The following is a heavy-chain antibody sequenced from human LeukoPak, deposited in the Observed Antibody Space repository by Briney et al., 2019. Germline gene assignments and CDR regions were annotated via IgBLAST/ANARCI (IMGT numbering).Heavy chain of an antibody. CDR2: ISTSGSTI. D-gene: IGHD6-13*01. V-gene: IGHV3-48*03. J-gene: IGHJ4*02. CDR3: ATSRGSWPDYFDY. Sequence: PGGSLRLSCAASGFTFSSYEMNWVRQASGKGLDWVSYISTSGSTIYYADSVKGRFTISRDNAKNSLYLQMNSLRAEDTAVYYCATSRGSWPDYFDYWGQGTLVTVSS. CDR1: GFTFSSYE.